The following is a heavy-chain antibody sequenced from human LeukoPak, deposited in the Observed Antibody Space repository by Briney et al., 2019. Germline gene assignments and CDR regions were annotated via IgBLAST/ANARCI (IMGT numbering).Heavy chain of an antibody. D-gene: IGHD1-26*01. CDR3: ARKGGSYLNWFDP. J-gene: IGHJ5*02. Sequence: ASVKVSCKTSGYTFIDYYVHWVRKAPGQGLEWMGWINPNSGGTNYAQKFQGRVTMTRDTSISTAYMELSRLRSDDTAVYYCARKGGSYLNWFDPWGQGTLVTVSS. V-gene: IGHV1-2*02. CDR2: INPNSGGT. CDR1: GYTFIDYY.